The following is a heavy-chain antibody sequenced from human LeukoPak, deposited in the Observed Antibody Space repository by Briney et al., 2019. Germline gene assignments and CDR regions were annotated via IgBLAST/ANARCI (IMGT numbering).Heavy chain of an antibody. CDR3: AKAGRLLWFGELPYMDV. J-gene: IGHJ6*03. CDR2: ISGSGGST. CDR1: GFTFSSCT. V-gene: IGHV3-23*01. D-gene: IGHD3-10*01. Sequence: GGSLRLSCAASGFTFSSCTMSWVRQAPGKGLEWVSAISGSGGSTYYADSVKGRFTISRDNSRNTMYLHMNSLRAEDTAVYYCAKAGRLLWFGELPYMDVWGTGTTVTVSS.